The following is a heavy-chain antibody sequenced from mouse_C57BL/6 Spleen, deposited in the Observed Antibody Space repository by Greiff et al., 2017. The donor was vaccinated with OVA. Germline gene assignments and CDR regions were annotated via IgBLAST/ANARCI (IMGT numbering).Heavy chain of an antibody. Sequence: EVKLEESVAELVRPGASVKLSCTASGFNIKNTYMHWVKQRPEQGLEWIGRIDPANGNTKYAPKFKGKATLTADKSSSTAYMQLNSLTSEDSAVYFCARWPDWYFDVWGTGTTVTVSS. CDR1: GFNIKNTY. CDR2: IDPANGNT. CDR3: ARWPDWYFDV. V-gene: IGHV14-3*01. J-gene: IGHJ1*03.